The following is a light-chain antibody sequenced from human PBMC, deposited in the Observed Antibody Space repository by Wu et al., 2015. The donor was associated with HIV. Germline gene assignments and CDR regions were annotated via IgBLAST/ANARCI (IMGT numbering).Light chain of an antibody. J-gene: IGKJ4*01. CDR3: QQRKNWLT. CDR1: QSIRNL. Sequence: EIVLTQSPATLSLSPGQKATLSCRASQSIRNLLAWYQHKPGQPPRLLIYDASKRATGIPARFSGSGSGTDFTLTISSLEPEDFAVYYCQQRKNWLTFGGGTKVEI. CDR2: DAS. V-gene: IGKV3-11*01.